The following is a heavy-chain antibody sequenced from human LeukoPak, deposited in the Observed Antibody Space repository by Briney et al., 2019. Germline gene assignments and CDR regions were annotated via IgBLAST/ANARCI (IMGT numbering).Heavy chain of an antibody. J-gene: IGHJ4*02. CDR3: ARAGPTVTALGY. CDR1: GFTVSNNY. V-gene: IGHV3-66*01. Sequence: GGSLRLSCAASGFTVSNNYMSWVRQAPGKGLEWVSVIYSGGSTDYADSVKGRFTISRDNSKNTLYLEMNSLRAEDTAVYYCARAGPTVTALGYWGQGTLVTVSS. D-gene: IGHD4-17*01. CDR2: IYSGGST.